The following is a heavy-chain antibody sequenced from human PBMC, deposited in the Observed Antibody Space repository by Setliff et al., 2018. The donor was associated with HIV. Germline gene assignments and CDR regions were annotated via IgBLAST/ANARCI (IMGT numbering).Heavy chain of an antibody. D-gene: IGHD3-10*02. Sequence: PSETLSLTCTFSGAPMIDHQWNWLRRSPGKGLEWIGYVYYTGGTTYNPSLEGRVIISLDTSNNQFFLRMNLLTAEDTAVYYCARDVRGFWALDSWGPGTVVTVSS. CDR1: GAPMIDHQ. CDR3: ARDVRGFWALDS. CDR2: VYYTGGT. J-gene: IGHJ4*02. V-gene: IGHV4-59*11.